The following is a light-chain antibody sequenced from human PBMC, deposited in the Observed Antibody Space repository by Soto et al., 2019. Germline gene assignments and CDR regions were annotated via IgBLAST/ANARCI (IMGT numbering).Light chain of an antibody. CDR3: QQRSSWPLIT. Sequence: EIVLTQSPATLSVSPGERATLSCRASQSVSSNLAWYQQKPGQAPRLLIYDASNRATGIPARFSGSGSGTDFTLTISSLQPEDFSVYYCQQRSSWPLITFGQGTRLEIK. J-gene: IGKJ5*01. V-gene: IGKV3-11*01. CDR1: QSVSSN. CDR2: DAS.